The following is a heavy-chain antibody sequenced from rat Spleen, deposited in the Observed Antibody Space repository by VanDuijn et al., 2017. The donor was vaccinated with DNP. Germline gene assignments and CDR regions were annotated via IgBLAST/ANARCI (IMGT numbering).Heavy chain of an antibody. J-gene: IGHJ2*01. CDR2: ITSSGGRT. Sequence: EVQLVESGGDLVQPGRSLKLSCAASGFTFSNYDMAWVRQAPKKGLEWVASITSSGGRTYYRDSVKGRFTISRDTAKSTLFLQMDSLRSEDTATYYCARLDYGFDYWGQGVMVTVST. CDR3: ARLDYGFDY. D-gene: IGHD1-11*01. V-gene: IGHV5-25*01. CDR1: GFTFSNYD.